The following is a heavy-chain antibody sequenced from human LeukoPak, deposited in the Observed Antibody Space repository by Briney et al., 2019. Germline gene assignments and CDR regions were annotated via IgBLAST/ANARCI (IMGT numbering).Heavy chain of an antibody. D-gene: IGHD4-17*01. V-gene: IGHV1-8*03. CDR3: ASRYGDSFFPYSYSYRDV. J-gene: IGHJ6*03. CDR1: GYTFTSYD. Sequence: ASVKVSCKASGYTFTSYDINWVRQATGQGLEWMGWMNPNSGNTGYAQKFQGRVTITRNTSISTAYMELSSLRSEDTAVYYCASRYGDSFFPYSYSYRDVGGKGTPVPVS. CDR2: MNPNSGNT.